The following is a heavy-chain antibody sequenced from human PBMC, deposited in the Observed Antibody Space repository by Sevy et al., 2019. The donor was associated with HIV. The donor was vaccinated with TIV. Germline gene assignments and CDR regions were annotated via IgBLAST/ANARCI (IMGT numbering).Heavy chain of an antibody. D-gene: IGHD3-22*01. J-gene: IGHJ6*02. V-gene: IGHV3-23*01. Sequence: GGSLRLSCAASGFTFSSYAMNWVRQAPGKGLEWVSTIRGSGGSTYYADSVKGRFNISRDNSKNTLYMQMNSLRVKATAVYNCHGDYDSSQLASYFYYGMDVWGQGTTVTVSS. CDR1: GFTFSSYA. CDR3: HGDYDSSQLASYFYYGMDV. CDR2: IRGSGGST.